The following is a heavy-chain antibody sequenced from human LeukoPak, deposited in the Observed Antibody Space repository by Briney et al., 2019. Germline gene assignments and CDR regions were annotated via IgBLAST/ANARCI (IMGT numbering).Heavy chain of an antibody. CDR3: AKGLTPDY. J-gene: IGHJ4*02. D-gene: IGHD4/OR15-4a*01. V-gene: IGHV3-23*01. CDR1: GFTFTNFA. Sequence: GGSLRLSCAASGFTFTNFAMTWARQAPGKGLEWVSGLSDSGSTTYYADSVKGRVTISRDNAQNTLYLQMSSLRVEDTAVYYCAKGLTPDYWGQGTLVTVSS. CDR2: LSDSGSTT.